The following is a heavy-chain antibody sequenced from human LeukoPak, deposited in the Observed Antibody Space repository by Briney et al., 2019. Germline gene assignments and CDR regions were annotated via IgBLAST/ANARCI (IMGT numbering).Heavy chain of an antibody. Sequence: ASVKVSCKASGYTFTGYYMHWVRQAPGQGLAWMGWINPNSGGTNYAQKFQGRVTMTRDTSISTAYMELSRLRSDDTAVYYCARDPTTVTPNNWFDPWGQGTLVTVSS. D-gene: IGHD4-17*01. CDR2: INPNSGGT. J-gene: IGHJ5*02. V-gene: IGHV1-2*02. CDR1: GYTFTGYY. CDR3: ARDPTTVTPNNWFDP.